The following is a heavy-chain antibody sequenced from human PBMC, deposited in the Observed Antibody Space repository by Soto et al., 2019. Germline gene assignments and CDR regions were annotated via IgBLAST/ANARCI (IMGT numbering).Heavy chain of an antibody. V-gene: IGHV3-23*01. CDR3: AKDAVSLDGVWLAHD. D-gene: IGHD5-12*01. CDR1: GFTFSSYA. CDR2: LYGSGGGI. Sequence: GGSLRLSCAASGFTFSSYAMIWIRQVPGKGLEWVSGLYGSGGGIHYADSVKGRFTISRDNSAYSVYLQMNDLRVEDSAVYYCAKDAVSLDGVWLAHDWGQGTVVTVPQ. J-gene: IGHJ4*02.